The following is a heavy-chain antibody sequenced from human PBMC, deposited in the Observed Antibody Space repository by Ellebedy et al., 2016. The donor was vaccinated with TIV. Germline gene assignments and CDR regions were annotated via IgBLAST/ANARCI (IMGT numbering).Heavy chain of an antibody. CDR3: RSSRYYYDSSGYVDY. V-gene: IGHV3-74*01. CDR1: GFTFSNYW. CDR2: INRDGSSK. Sequence: GGSLRLSCAVSGFTFSNYWMHWVRQAPGKGLVWVSGINRDGSSKSYADSMKGRITISRDNAKNTLYLQMNSLRAEDTAVYYCRSSRYYYDSSGYVDYWGQGTLVTVSS. J-gene: IGHJ4*02. D-gene: IGHD3-22*01.